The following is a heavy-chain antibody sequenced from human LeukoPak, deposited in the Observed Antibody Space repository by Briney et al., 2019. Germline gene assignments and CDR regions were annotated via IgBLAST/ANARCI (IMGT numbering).Heavy chain of an antibody. CDR2: ISYDGSIE. J-gene: IGHJ4*02. CDR3: ARSKSGSSWYLPDY. CDR1: GFTFSSYG. D-gene: IGHD6-13*01. Sequence: GGSLRLPCAASGFTFSSYGMHWIRQAPGKGLQCLAVISYDGSIEYYADSVKGRFTISRDNSKNTLYLQMNSLRAEDTAVYYCARSKSGSSWYLPDYWGQGTLVTVSS. V-gene: IGHV3-30*03.